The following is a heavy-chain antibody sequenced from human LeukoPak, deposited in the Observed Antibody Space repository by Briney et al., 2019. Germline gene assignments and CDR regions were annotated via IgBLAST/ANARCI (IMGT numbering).Heavy chain of an antibody. V-gene: IGHV3-23*01. D-gene: IGHD5-24*01. J-gene: IGHJ4*02. Sequence: GGSLRLSCAASGVTFSRYAMSSVRQAPGKGLEWVSAITGSGGSTYYADSVKGQYTISRDNSKNTLYLQMNSLRAEDTAVYYCAKEQSWATRGDYWGQGTLVTVSS. CDR2: ITGSGGST. CDR3: AKEQSWATRGDY. CDR1: GVTFSRYA.